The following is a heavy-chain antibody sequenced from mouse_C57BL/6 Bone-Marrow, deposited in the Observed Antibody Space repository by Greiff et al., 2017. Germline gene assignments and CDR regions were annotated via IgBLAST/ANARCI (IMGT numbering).Heavy chain of an antibody. CDR2: IHPNSGST. D-gene: IGHD1-1*01. CDR1: GYTFTSYW. J-gene: IGHJ2*01. Sequence: QVQLQQPGAELVKPGASVKLSCKASGYTFTSYWMHWVKQRPGPGLEWIGMIHPNSGSTNYNEKFKSKATLTVDKSSSTAYMQLSSLTSEDSAVYYCARALLYYYGSSHLDYWGQGTPLTVSS. V-gene: IGHV1-64*01. CDR3: ARALLYYYGSSHLDY.